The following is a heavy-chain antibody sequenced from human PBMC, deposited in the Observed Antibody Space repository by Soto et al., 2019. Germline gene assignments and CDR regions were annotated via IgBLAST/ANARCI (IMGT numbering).Heavy chain of an antibody. V-gene: IGHV4-34*01. CDR2: INHSGST. J-gene: IGHJ4*02. CDR3: ARGLPYYDFWSGYYMPFDY. D-gene: IGHD3-3*01. CDR1: GGSFSGYY. Sequence: QVQLQQWGAGLLKPSETLSLTCAVYGGSFSGYYWSWIRQPPGKGLEWIGEINHSGSTNYNPSLKSRVTISVDTFKNQFSLKLSSVTAADTAVYYCARGLPYYDFWSGYYMPFDYWGQGTLVTVSS.